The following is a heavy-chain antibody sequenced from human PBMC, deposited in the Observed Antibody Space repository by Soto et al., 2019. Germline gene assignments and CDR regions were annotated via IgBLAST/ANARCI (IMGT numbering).Heavy chain of an antibody. V-gene: IGHV4-39*01. J-gene: IGHJ4*02. CDR3: ARRPAMTTVVTPAFDY. CDR2: IYYSGST. D-gene: IGHD4-17*01. CDR1: GGSISSSSYY. Sequence: QLQLQESGPGLVKPSETLSLTCTVSGGSISSSSYYWGWIRQPPGKGLEWIGSIYYSGSTYYNPSLKSRVTISVDTSKNQFSLKLSSVTAADTAVYYCARRPAMTTVVTPAFDYWGQGTLVTVSS.